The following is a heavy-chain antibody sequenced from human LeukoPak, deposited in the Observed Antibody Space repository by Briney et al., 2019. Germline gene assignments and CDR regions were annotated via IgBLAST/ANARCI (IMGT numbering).Heavy chain of an antibody. J-gene: IGHJ4*02. CDR1: GGSISTYF. D-gene: IGHD1-26*01. Sequence: SETLTLTCTVSGGSISTYFWSWIRQPPGQGLEWIGYIYNSGSNNYNPSLKSRVTISVDTSKNQFSLNLSSVTAADTAIYYCARDRGGGNYHFDYWGQGTLVTVSS. V-gene: IGHV4-59*01. CDR2: IYNSGSN. CDR3: ARDRGGGNYHFDY.